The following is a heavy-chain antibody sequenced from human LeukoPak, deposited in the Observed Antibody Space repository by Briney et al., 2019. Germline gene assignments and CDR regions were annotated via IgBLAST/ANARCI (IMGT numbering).Heavy chain of an antibody. CDR2: ISWNSGSI. Sequence: GGSLRLSCAASGFTFDDYAMHWVRQAPGKGLEWVSGISWNSGSIGYADSVKGRFTISRDNAKNSLYLQMNSLRAEDTALYYCAKDPRGGTFLGWFGEFFDYWGQGTLVTVSS. J-gene: IGHJ4*02. CDR1: GFTFDDYA. D-gene: IGHD3-10*01. CDR3: AKDPRGGTFLGWFGEFFDY. V-gene: IGHV3-9*01.